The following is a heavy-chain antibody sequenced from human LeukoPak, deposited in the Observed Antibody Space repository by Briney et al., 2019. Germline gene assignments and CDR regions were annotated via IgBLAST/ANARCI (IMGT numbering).Heavy chain of an antibody. CDR1: GFVFSSYV. V-gene: IGHV3-23*01. CDR3: ASPWRSYGPGYAFDI. J-gene: IGHJ3*02. CDR2: IIGSGGST. D-gene: IGHD3-16*01. Sequence: GSPILSCAASGFVFSSYVMSWVRQAPGEGLEWVSAIIGSGGSTYYADSVKGRFTISRDNSKNTLYLQMSSLRAADTAVYYCASPWRSYGPGYAFDIWGQGTMVTVSS.